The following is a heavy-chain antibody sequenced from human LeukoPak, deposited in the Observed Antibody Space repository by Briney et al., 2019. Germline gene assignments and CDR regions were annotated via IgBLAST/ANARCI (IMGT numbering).Heavy chain of an antibody. CDR3: ARRATTERGHSYGLDF. J-gene: IGHJ4*02. Sequence: GGSLRLSCGVSGFTFSSYHMKWVRQAPGKGLEWVSSIGSSGSYIYYADSLTGRFTISRDNAKNSLYLQMNSLRAEDTAMYYCARRATTERGHSYGLDFWGQGTLVTVSS. CDR2: IGSSGSYI. V-gene: IGHV3-21*01. CDR1: GFTFSSYH. D-gene: IGHD5-18*01.